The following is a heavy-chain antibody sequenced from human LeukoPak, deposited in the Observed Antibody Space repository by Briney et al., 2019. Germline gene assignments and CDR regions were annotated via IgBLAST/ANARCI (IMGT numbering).Heavy chain of an antibody. J-gene: IGHJ4*02. Sequence: SETLSLTCTVSGGSISSGGYYWSWIRQHPGKGLEWIGYIYYSGSTYYNPSLKSRVTISVDTSKNQFSLKLSSVTAADTAVYYCARDCSSTSCYIVWSQGTLVTVSS. CDR2: IYYSGST. D-gene: IGHD2-2*02. CDR3: ARDCSSTSCYIV. CDR1: GGSISSGGYY. V-gene: IGHV4-31*03.